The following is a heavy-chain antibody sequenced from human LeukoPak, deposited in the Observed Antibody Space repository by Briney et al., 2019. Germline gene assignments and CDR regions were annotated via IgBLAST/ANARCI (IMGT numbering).Heavy chain of an antibody. CDR1: GYTFTGYY. J-gene: IGHJ5*02. V-gene: IGHV1-2*02. Sequence: ASVKVSRKASGYTFTGYYMHWVRQAPGQGLEWMGWINPNSGGTNYAQKFQGRVTMTRDTSISTAYMELSRLRSDDTAVYYCARDLELREGWFDPWGQGTLVTVSS. CDR2: INPNSGGT. D-gene: IGHD1-7*01. CDR3: ARDLELREGWFDP.